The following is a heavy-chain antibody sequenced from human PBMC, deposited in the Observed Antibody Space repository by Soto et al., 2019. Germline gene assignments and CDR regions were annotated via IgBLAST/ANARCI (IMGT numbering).Heavy chain of an antibody. D-gene: IGHD4-17*01. J-gene: IGHJ4*01. CDR3: ARDFDDYGDSVILDY. CDR2: IYYIGST. Sequence: QVQLQESGPGLVKPSETLSLTCTVSGASVSSDTSYWSWIRQPPGKGLEWIGYIYYIGSTNYNASLRSRVTISVDTSKNQFSLQLNSVTAADTAVYYCARDFDDYGDSVILDYWGQGTLVTVSS. CDR1: GASVSSDTSY. V-gene: IGHV4-61*01.